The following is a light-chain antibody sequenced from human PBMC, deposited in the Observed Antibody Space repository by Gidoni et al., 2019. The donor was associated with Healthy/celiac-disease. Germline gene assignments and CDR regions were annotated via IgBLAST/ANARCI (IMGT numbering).Light chain of an antibody. CDR2: QDS. CDR1: QLGDKY. V-gene: IGLV3-1*01. J-gene: IGLJ2*01. CDR3: QAWDSSTGGVV. Sequence: SYELTQPPSVSVSPGQTASLTCSGDQLGDKYACWYQQKPGQSPVLVIYQDSKRPSGIPERFSGSNSGNTATLTISGTQAMDEADYYCQAWDSSTGGVVFGGGTKLTVL.